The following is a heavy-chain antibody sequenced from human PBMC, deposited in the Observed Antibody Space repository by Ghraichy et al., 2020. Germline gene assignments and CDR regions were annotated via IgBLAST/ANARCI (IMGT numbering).Heavy chain of an antibody. Sequence: SETLSLTCAVDGGSFNDYYWTWIRQAPGKGLEWIGKINYSGSTIYNPSLKSRVIILVDTFKNQFSLKLTSVTAADTAVYYCARECQLVRLQYFDYWGQGTLVTVSS. D-gene: IGHD6-6*01. J-gene: IGHJ4*02. V-gene: IGHV4-34*01. CDR3: ARECQLVRLQYFDY. CDR2: INYSGST. CDR1: GGSFNDYY.